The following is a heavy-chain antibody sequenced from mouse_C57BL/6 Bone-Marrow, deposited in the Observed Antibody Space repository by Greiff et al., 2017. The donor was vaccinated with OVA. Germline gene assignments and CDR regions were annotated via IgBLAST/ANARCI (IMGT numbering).Heavy chain of an antibody. CDR2: ISSGGSYT. CDR3: ARHIPLYFDY. Sequence: EVKVVESGGDLVKPGGSLKLSCAASGFTFSSYGMSWVRQTPDKRLEWVATISSGGSYTYYPDSVKGRFTISRDNAKNTLYLQMSSLKSEDTAMYYCARHIPLYFDYWGQGTTLTVSS. V-gene: IGHV5-6*01. CDR1: GFTFSSYG. J-gene: IGHJ2*01.